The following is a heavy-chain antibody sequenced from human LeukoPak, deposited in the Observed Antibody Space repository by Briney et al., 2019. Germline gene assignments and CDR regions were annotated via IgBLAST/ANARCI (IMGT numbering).Heavy chain of an antibody. CDR1: GFTFSSHS. CDR3: AREGEGYCSSTSCLDY. D-gene: IGHD2-2*01. Sequence: TGGSLRLYCAASGFTFSSHSMNWVRQAPGKGLEWVSSISSSSSYIYYADSVKVRFAISRDNAKNSLYLQMISLRAEDTAVYYGAREGEGYCSSTSCLDYWGQGTLVTVSS. J-gene: IGHJ4*02. CDR2: ISSSSSYI. V-gene: IGHV3-21*01.